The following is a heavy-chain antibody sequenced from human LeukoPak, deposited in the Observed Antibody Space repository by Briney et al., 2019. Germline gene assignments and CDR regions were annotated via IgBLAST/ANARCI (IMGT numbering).Heavy chain of an antibody. V-gene: IGHV4-61*02. J-gene: IGHJ4*02. CDR3: ARLGGPRIAAAGTF. D-gene: IGHD6-13*01. CDR1: GGSISSGSYY. CDR2: FYTSENT. Sequence: PSETLSLTCTVSGGSISSGSYYWNWIRQPAGKGLEWIGRFYTSENTNYNPSLKSRVTISLDTSKNQFSLKLSSVTAADTAVYYCARLGGPRIAAAGTFWGQGTLVTVSS.